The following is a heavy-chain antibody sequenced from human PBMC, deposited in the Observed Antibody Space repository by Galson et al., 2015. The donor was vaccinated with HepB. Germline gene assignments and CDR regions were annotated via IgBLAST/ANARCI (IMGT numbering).Heavy chain of an antibody. CDR1: GFTFSNYA. D-gene: IGHD6-19*01. CDR2: ISLSGGDT. Sequence: SLRLSCAASGFTFSNYAMSWVRQAPGKGLEWVSHISLSGGDTNYADSVRGRFTISRDNSKNTLYLQMNGLRAEDTAVYYCAKPPRWYSSGWSTYYFHYWGQGTLVTVSS. CDR3: AKPPRWYSSGWSTYYFHY. V-gene: IGHV3-23*01. J-gene: IGHJ4*02.